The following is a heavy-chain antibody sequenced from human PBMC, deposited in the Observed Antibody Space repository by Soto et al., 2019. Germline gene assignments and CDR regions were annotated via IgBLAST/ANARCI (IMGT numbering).Heavy chain of an antibody. J-gene: IGHJ5*02. V-gene: IGHV1-69*04. CDR3: ARDIGDCSGGSCDWFDP. CDR1: GGTFSSYT. D-gene: IGHD2-15*01. Sequence: SVKVSCKASGGTFSSYTISWVRQAPGQGLEWMGRIIPILGIANYAQKFQGRVTITADKSTSTAYMELSSLRSEDTAVYYCARDIGDCSGGSCDWFDPWGQGTLVTVSS. CDR2: IIPILGIA.